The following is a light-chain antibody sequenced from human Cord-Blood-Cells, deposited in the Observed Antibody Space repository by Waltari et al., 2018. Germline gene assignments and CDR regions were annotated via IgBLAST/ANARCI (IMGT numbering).Light chain of an antibody. CDR1: QSVSSN. J-gene: IGKJ2*03. CDR2: GVS. Sequence: EIVMTQSPATLSVSPGERAPLSCRAIQSVSSNFAWYQQNPGQAPRLLIYGVSTRATAIPARFSGSGSGTEFNLTISSLQSEDCAVYYCQQYNNWPPYSFGQGTKLEIK. V-gene: IGKV3-15*01. CDR3: QQYNNWPPYS.